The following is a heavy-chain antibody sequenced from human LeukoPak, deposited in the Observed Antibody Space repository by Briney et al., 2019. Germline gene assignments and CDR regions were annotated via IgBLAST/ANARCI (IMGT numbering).Heavy chain of an antibody. J-gene: IGHJ6*03. CDR2: IYHSGST. V-gene: IGHV4-38-2*02. CDR1: GYSISSGYY. D-gene: IGHD3-10*01. Sequence: PSETLSLTCTVSGYSISSGYYWTWIRQPPGKGLEWIGGIYHSGSTYNNPSLKSRVTISVDTSKNQFSLKLSSVTAADTAVYYCARHLAYYYGSGSYLTSVDYYYYMDVWGKGTTVTISS. CDR3: ARHLAYYYGSGSYLTSVDYYYYMDV.